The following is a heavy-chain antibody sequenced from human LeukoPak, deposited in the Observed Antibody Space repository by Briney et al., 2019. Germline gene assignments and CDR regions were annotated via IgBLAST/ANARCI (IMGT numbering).Heavy chain of an antibody. D-gene: IGHD5/OR15-5a*01. CDR3: ASSTTLQQVEF. Sequence: SETLSLTCTVSGASISSHYCNWIRQSPGKGLEWIGYIYSSGSTQYSPSVKSRVTISINTSKNQFSLRLTSVTAADTAVYYCASSTTLQQVEFWGQGTQVTVSS. V-gene: IGHV4-59*11. CDR2: IYSSGST. CDR1: GASISSHY. J-gene: IGHJ4*02.